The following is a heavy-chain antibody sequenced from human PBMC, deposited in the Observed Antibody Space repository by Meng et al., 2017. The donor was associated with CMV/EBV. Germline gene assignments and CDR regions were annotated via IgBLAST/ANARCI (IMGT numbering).Heavy chain of an antibody. CDR2: IWYDGSNK. J-gene: IGHJ3*02. V-gene: IGHV3-33*06. CDR1: GFTFSSYG. CDR3: AKVGHIVDAFDI. D-gene: IGHD2-21*01. Sequence: GESLKISCAASGFTFSSYGMHWVRQAPGKGLEWVAVIWYDGSNKCYADSVKGRFTISRDNSKNTLYLQMNSLRAEDTAVYYCAKVGHIVDAFDIWGQGTMVTVSS.